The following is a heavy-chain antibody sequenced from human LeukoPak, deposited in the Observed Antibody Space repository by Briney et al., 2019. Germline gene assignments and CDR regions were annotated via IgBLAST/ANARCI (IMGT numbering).Heavy chain of an antibody. Sequence: GGSLRLSCAASGFTFNDYYMSWIRQAPGKGLEWLSYINIGGTNTHYADSVKGRFTISRDNAKKSLYLEMNNLRAEDTAVYYCATDGAGFDTWGQRVLVTVSS. J-gene: IGHJ5*02. CDR1: GFTFNDYY. CDR3: ATDGAGFDT. CDR2: INIGGTNT. V-gene: IGHV3-11*01.